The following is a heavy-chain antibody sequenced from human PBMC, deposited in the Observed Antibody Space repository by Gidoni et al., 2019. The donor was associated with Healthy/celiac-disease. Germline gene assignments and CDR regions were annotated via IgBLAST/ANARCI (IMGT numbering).Heavy chain of an antibody. CDR2: IYYSGST. CDR3: ARLLWWVGGDY. V-gene: IGHV4-39*01. CDR1: GGSISSSSYY. J-gene: IGHJ4*02. Sequence: QLQLQESGPGLVKPSETLSLTCTVSGGSISSSSYYWGWIRQPPGKGLEWIGSIYYSGSTYYNPSLKSRVTISVDTSKNQFSLKLSSVTAADTAVYYCARLLWWVGGDYWGQGTLVTVSS. D-gene: IGHD2-21*01.